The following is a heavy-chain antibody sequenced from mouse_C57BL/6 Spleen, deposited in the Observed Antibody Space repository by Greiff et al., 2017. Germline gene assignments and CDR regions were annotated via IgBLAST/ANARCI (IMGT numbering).Heavy chain of an antibody. J-gene: IGHJ4*01. D-gene: IGHD2-4*01. CDR2: IYPGDGDT. Sequence: QVQLQQSGPELVKPGASVKISCKASGYAFSSSWMNWVKQRPGKGLEWIGRIYPGDGDTNYNGKFKGKATLTADKSSSTAYMHLSSLTSEDSAVDFCARSDDDGDAMDYWGQGTSVTVSS. V-gene: IGHV1-82*01. CDR1: GYAFSSSW. CDR3: ARSDDDGDAMDY.